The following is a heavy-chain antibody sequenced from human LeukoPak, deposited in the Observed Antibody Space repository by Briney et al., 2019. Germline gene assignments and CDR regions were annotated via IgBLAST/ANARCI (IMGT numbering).Heavy chain of an antibody. CDR3: AKVSGYGGYYYYGMDV. J-gene: IGHJ6*02. CDR1: GFTFSSYA. V-gene: IGHV3-23*01. Sequence: GGSLRLSCAASGFTFSSYAMSWVRQAPGKGLEWVSAISGSGGSTYYADSVKGRFTIFRDNSKNTLYLQMNSLRAEDTAVYYCAKVSGYGGYYYYGMDVWGQGTTVTVSS. D-gene: IGHD3-9*01. CDR2: ISGSGGST.